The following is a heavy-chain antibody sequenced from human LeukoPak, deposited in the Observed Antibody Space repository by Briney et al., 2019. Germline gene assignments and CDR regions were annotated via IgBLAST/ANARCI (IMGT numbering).Heavy chain of an antibody. Sequence: PGGSLRLSCAASGFTVSSNYMSWVRQAPGKGLEWVSVIYSGGNTYYADSVKGRFTISRDNSKNTLYLQMNSLRAEDTAVYYCSKGEDNTWSRTIFGVWGQGTLVTVSP. CDR3: SKGEDNTWSRTIFGV. D-gene: IGHD1-1*01. CDR2: IYSGGNT. CDR1: GFTVSSNY. V-gene: IGHV3-53*01. J-gene: IGHJ3*01.